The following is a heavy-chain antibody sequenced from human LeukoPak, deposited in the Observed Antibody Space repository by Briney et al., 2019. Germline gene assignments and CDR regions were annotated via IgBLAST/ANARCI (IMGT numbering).Heavy chain of an antibody. CDR3: VKDRREGYNGPDH. CDR2: ISKDESQK. D-gene: IGHD5-24*01. V-gene: IGHV3-30*18. J-gene: IGHJ4*02. CDR1: GFAFSDFG. Sequence: GGSLRLSCVGSGFAFSDFGLHWVRQAPGKGLEWVTLISKDESQKYYVGSVKGRFTISRDNSKNMLYLDMNSLRGEDTAVYFCVKDRREGYNGPDHWGQGTLVTVSS.